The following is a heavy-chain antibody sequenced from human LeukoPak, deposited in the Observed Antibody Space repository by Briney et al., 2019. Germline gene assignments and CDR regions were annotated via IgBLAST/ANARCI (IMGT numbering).Heavy chain of an antibody. CDR3: ARDGNPWNLDV. J-gene: IGHJ2*01. CDR1: GGSISPYY. V-gene: IGHV4-59*12. Sequence: SETRSLTCTVSGGSISPYYWTWIRQSPGKALVWIGYMYYSGRTSYTPSLKSRVTMSGDTSKNQFSLQLSSVTAADTAVYYCARDGNPWNLDVWGRGTLVTVSS. D-gene: IGHD1-14*01. CDR2: MYYSGRT.